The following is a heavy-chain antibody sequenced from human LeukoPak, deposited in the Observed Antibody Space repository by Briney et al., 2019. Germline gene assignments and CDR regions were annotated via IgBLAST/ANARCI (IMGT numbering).Heavy chain of an antibody. D-gene: IGHD6-13*01. J-gene: IGHJ5*02. V-gene: IGHV4-61*02. CDR3: AREYRSSWYLNWFDP. CDR1: GGSISSGSYY. Sequence: PSQTLSLTCTVSGGSISSGSYYWRWIRQPAGTGLEWIGRIYTSGSTNYNPSLKSRVTISIDTSKNQFSLKLSSVTAADTAVYYCAREYRSSWYLNWFDPWGQGTLVTVSS. CDR2: IYTSGST.